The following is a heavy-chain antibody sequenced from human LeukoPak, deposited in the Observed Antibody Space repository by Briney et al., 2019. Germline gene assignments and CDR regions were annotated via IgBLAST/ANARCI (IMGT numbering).Heavy chain of an antibody. D-gene: IGHD1-26*01. CDR2: ISYDGSNK. CDR3: ARVGWELLFRGLAVDY. CDR1: GFTFSSYA. V-gene: IGHV3-30-3*01. J-gene: IGHJ4*02. Sequence: GGSLRLSCAASGFTFSSYAMHWVRQAPGKGLGWVAVISYDGSNKYYADSVKGRFTISRDNSKNTLYLQMIGLRAEDTAVYYCARVGWELLFRGLAVDYWGQGTLVTVSS.